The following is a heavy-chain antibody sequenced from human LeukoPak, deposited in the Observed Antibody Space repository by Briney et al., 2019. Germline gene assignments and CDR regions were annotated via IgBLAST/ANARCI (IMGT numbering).Heavy chain of an antibody. D-gene: IGHD3-22*01. V-gene: IGHV3-7*01. Sequence: PGRSLRLSCASSGFVFSDYAMHWVRQAPGKGLEWVANIKQDGSEKYYVDSVKGRFTISRDNAKNSLYLQMNSLRAEDTAVYYCAREVRYYDSSGYYGSYYYMDVWGKGTTVTVSS. CDR2: IKQDGSEK. J-gene: IGHJ6*03. CDR1: GFVFSDYA. CDR3: AREVRYYDSSGYYGSYYYMDV.